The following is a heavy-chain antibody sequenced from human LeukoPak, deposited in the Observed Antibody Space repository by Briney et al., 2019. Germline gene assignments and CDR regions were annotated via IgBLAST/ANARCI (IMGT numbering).Heavy chain of an antibody. D-gene: IGHD6-13*01. J-gene: IGHJ5*02. Sequence: ASVKVSCKASGGTFSSYAISWVRQAPGQGLEWMGGIIPIFGTANYAQKFQGRVTITTDESTSTAYMELSSLRSEDTAVYYCALRLREQQTIDHWGQGTLVTVSS. CDR2: IIPIFGTA. V-gene: IGHV1-69*05. CDR3: ALRLREQQTIDH. CDR1: GGTFSSYA.